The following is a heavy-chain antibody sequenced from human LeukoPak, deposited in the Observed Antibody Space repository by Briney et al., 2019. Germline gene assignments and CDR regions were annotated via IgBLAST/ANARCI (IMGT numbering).Heavy chain of an antibody. D-gene: IGHD3-16*01. Sequence: PGGSLRLSCAASGFTFSSYAMSWVHQAPGKGLEWVSAISVSGGSTYYADSVKGRFTISRDNSKNTLYLQMNSLRAEDTAVYYCAKDILGGGSYGYFDYWGQGTLVTVSS. CDR3: AKDILGGGSYGYFDY. CDR1: GFTFSSYA. J-gene: IGHJ4*02. V-gene: IGHV3-23*01. CDR2: ISVSGGST.